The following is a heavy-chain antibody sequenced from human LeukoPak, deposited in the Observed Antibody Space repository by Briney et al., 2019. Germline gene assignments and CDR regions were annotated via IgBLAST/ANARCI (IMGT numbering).Heavy chain of an antibody. Sequence: GASVKVSCKASGYTFTKYGITWVRQAPGQGLEWMGWINPNSGGTNYAQKFQGWVTMTRDTSISTAYMELSRLRSDDTAVYYCAREAVAGIDSGAFDIWGQGTMVTVSS. V-gene: IGHV1-2*04. J-gene: IGHJ3*02. D-gene: IGHD6-19*01. CDR2: INPNSGGT. CDR3: AREAVAGIDSGAFDI. CDR1: GYTFTKYG.